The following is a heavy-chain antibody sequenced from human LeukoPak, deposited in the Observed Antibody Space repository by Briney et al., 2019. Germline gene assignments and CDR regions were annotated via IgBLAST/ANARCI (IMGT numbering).Heavy chain of an antibody. D-gene: IGHD4-23*01. CDR3: ARSRYGGNSNDY. CDR2: INPNSGGT. V-gene: IGHV1-2*06. J-gene: IGHJ4*02. CDR1: GYTFTGYY. Sequence: ASVKVSCKASGYTFTGYYMHWVRQAAGQGLEWMGRINPNSGGTNYAQKFQGRVTMTRDTSISTAYMELSRLRSDDTAVYYCARSRYGGNSNDYWGQGTLVTVSS.